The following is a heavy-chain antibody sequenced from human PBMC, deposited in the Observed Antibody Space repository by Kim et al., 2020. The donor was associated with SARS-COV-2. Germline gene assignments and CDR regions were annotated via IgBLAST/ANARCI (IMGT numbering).Heavy chain of an antibody. CDR3: VNLHGLENGNFDN. Sequence: GGSLRLSCAASGFTFSDYYMDWVRQAPGKGLEWVGRTRNKARSYTTEYAASVKGRFTISRDDSKSSLYLQMNSLKSDDTAVYFCVNLHGLENGNFDNWGQGTLVPVSS. D-gene: IGHD3-3*01. CDR2: TRNKARSYTT. CDR1: GFTFSDYY. V-gene: IGHV3-72*01. J-gene: IGHJ4*02.